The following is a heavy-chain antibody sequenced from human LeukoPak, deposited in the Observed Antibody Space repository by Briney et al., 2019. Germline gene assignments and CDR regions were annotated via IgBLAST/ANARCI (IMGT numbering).Heavy chain of an antibody. CDR2: IYYSGST. D-gene: IGHD4-23*01. V-gene: IGHV4-39*01. CDR3: ARYYGGHSNFDY. J-gene: IGHJ4*02. CDR1: GGSISSSYYY. Sequence: SETLSLTCTVSGGSISSSYYYWGWIRQPPGKGLEWIGSIYYSGSTYYNPSLKSRVTISVDTSKNQFSLKLTSMTAADRAVYYCARYYGGHSNFDYWGQGTLVTVSS.